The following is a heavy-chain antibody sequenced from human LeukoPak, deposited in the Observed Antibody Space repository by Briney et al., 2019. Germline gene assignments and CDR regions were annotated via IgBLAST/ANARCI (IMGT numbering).Heavy chain of an antibody. CDR1: GFHFREFS. CDR3: AKGNNSLSFNFDY. J-gene: IGHJ4*02. Sequence: GGSLRLSCAASGFHFREFSMHWVRHVPGKGLEWVSLVSGDGDTTHYADSVKGRFTISRDNNKNSLFLQMNSLRVEDTAFYYCAKGNNSLSFNFDYWGQGALVTVSS. V-gene: IGHV3-43*02. D-gene: IGHD2/OR15-2a*01. CDR2: VSGDGDTT.